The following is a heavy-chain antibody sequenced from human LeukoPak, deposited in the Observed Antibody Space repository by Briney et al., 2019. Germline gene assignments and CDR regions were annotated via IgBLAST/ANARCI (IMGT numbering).Heavy chain of an antibody. J-gene: IGHJ6*02. CDR3: ARDSSGYPPSSMDV. Sequence: GASVRVSCKASGYTFTGYYMHWVRQAPGRGLEWMGWINPNSGGTNYAQKFQGWVTMTRDTSISTAYMELSRLRSDDTAVYYCARDSSGYPPSSMDVWGQGTTVTVSS. CDR1: GYTFTGYY. CDR2: INPNSGGT. D-gene: IGHD3-22*01. V-gene: IGHV1-2*04.